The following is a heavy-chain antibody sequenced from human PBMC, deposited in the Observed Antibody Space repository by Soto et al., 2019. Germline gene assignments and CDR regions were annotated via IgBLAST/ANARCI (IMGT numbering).Heavy chain of an antibody. Sequence: QVQLVQSGAEVRKPGASVKVSCKASGYTFPNYGITWVRQAPGQGLEWMGWISAYNSNTNYAQKLQGRDTMTTDTSTSTAYMELRSLRSDDTAIYYCACVYSYGSRRGDYYGMDVWGQGTTVAVSS. V-gene: IGHV1-18*01. CDR2: ISAYNSNT. D-gene: IGHD5-18*01. J-gene: IGHJ6*02. CDR1: GYTFPNYG. CDR3: ACVYSYGSRRGDYYGMDV.